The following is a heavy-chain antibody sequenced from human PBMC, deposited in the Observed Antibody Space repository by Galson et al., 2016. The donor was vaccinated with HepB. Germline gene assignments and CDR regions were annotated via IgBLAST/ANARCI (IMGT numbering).Heavy chain of an antibody. CDR1: GYTFTNYA. CDR2: MNTANGNT. J-gene: IGHJ6*02. V-gene: IGHV1-3*04. CDR3: ARDFHGMDV. Sequence: SVKVSCKASGYTFTNYAMHWVRQAPGERLEWMGWMNTANGNTMYSENLQGRVTITWDTAATTAYMDLSSLRSEDTAVYHCARDFHGMDVWGQGTTVTVSS.